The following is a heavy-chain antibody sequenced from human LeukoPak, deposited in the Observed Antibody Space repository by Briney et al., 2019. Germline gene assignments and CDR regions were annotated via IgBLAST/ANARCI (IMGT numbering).Heavy chain of an antibody. CDR1: GYTFTGYY. CDR3: ARGPTYYDFWSGYEGGYYFDY. CDR2: INPNSGGT. Sequence: ASVKVSCKASGYTFTGYYMHWVRQAPGQGLEWMGRINPNSGGTNYAQRFQGRVTMTRDTSISTAYMELSRLRSDDTAVYYCARGPTYYDFWSGYEGGYYFDYWGQGTLVTVSS. J-gene: IGHJ4*02. D-gene: IGHD3-3*01. V-gene: IGHV1-2*06.